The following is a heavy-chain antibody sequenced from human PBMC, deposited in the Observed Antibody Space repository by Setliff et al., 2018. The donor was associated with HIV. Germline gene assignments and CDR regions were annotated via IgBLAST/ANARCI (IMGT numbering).Heavy chain of an antibody. J-gene: IGHJ4*02. D-gene: IGHD3-16*02. CDR1: GASIWNYY. CDR2: IHFTGSS. CDR3: ARHLAEADRYRFSGVHGALKY. Sequence: SETLSLTCTVSGASIWNYYWSWIRQAPGKGLEWIGFIHFTGSSNYNPSLKSRVTISVDTSKNQFSLRLNSVTAADTAVYYCARHLAEADRYRFSGVHGALKYWGQGALVTVSS. V-gene: IGHV4-59*08.